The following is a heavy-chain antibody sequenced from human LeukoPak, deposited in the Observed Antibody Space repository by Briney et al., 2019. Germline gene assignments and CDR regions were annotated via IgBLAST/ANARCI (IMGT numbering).Heavy chain of an antibody. CDR2: IYYSGST. Sequence: SETLSLTCTVSGGSISSSSYYWGWIRQPPGKGLEWIGSIYYSGSTYYNPSLKSRVTISVDTSKNQFSLKLSSVTAADTAVYYCARRYSSSWSLDYWGQGTLATVSS. CDR3: ARRYSSSWSLDY. V-gene: IGHV4-39*01. J-gene: IGHJ4*02. CDR1: GGSISSSSYY. D-gene: IGHD6-13*01.